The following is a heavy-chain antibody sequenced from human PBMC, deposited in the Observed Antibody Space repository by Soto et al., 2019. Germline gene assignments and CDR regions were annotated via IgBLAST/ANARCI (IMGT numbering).Heavy chain of an antibody. CDR1: GYTFISHG. CDR2: ISGKNGNT. CDR3: ARVASSIVVVPDYGMEV. J-gene: IGHJ6*02. V-gene: IGHV1-18*04. Sequence: QVQLVQSGVALTKPGASVKVSCKASGYTFISHGISWVRQAPGQGLEWMGWISGKNGNTNYAQKLQGRVTLTTDTTTRTDYMELRSMRSDDTAVYYCARVASSIVVVPDYGMEVWVQGTTVTV. D-gene: IGHD2-15*01.